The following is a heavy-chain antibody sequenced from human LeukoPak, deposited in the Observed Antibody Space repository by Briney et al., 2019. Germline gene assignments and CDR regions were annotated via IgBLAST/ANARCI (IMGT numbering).Heavy chain of an antibody. CDR1: GGSISSYY. V-gene: IGHV4-39*01. J-gene: IGHJ4*02. CDR3: ARVGFSSEDGY. CDR2: IYYSGST. Sequence: SETLSLTCTVSGGSISSYYWGWIRQPPGKGLEWIGSIYYSGSTYYNPSLKSRVTISVDTSKNQFSLKLSSVTAADTAVYYCARVGFSSEDGYWGQGTLVTVSS. D-gene: IGHD1-1*01.